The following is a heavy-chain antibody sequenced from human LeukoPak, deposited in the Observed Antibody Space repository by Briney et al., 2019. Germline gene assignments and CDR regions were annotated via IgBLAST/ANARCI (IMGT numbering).Heavy chain of an antibody. CDR1: GGTFSSYA. V-gene: IGHV1-69*13. D-gene: IGHD2-2*01. Sequence: ASVKVSCKASGGTFSSYAISWVRQAPGQGLEWMGGIIPIFGTANYAQKFQGRVTITADESTSTAYMELSSLRAEDTAVYYCVRAAPGDCSSTSCSLFDNWGQGILVTVSS. J-gene: IGHJ4*02. CDR3: VRAAPGDCSSTSCSLFDN. CDR2: IIPIFGTA.